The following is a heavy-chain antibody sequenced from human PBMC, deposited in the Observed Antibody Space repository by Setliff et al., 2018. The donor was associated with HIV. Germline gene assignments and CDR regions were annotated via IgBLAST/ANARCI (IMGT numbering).Heavy chain of an antibody. V-gene: IGHV3-23*01. J-gene: IGHJ6*02. Sequence: GGSLRLSCAASGFTFSSYAMSWVRQAPGKGLEWVSGISKSGDNTYYADSVKGRFTISRDNSKNTLSLQMNSLRADDTAVYYCAREGLLVTTVGGAYWYHGMDVWGQGTTVTVSS. CDR3: AREGLLVTTVGGAYWYHGMDV. CDR1: GFTFSSYA. CDR2: ISKSGDNT. D-gene: IGHD4-4*01.